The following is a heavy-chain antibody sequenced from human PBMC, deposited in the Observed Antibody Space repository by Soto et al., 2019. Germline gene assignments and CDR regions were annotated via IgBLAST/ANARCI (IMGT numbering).Heavy chain of an antibody. V-gene: IGHV1-69*01. J-gene: IGHJ5*02. CDR3: SISTSYGRGDL. Sequence: QVQLVQSGAEVKKPGSSVRVSCKASGGTLNSYTISWVRQAPGQVLEWMGGIIPVFGTTDYAQTFQGRVTITADQSTGTAYLDLFSLRYEDTAIYYCSISTSYGRGDLWGHGTLVPVSS. CDR1: GGTLNSYT. D-gene: IGHD4-17*01. CDR2: IIPVFGTT.